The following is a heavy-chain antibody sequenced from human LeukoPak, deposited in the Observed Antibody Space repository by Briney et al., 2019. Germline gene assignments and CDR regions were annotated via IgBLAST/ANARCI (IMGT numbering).Heavy chain of an antibody. Sequence: PGGSLRLSCAASGFTFDDYGMSWVRQAPGKGLEWVSSIYWNANNIGYADSVKGRFTISRDNAKNSLYLQMISLRPEDTALYYCAKDAYVDTAMITLNYWGQGTLVTVSS. D-gene: IGHD5-18*01. CDR3: AKDAYVDTAMITLNY. J-gene: IGHJ4*02. CDR1: GFTFDDYG. CDR2: IYWNANNI. V-gene: IGHV3-20*04.